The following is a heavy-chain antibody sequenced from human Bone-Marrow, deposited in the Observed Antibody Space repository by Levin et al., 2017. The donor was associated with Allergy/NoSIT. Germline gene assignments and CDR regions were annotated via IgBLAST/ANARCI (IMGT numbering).Heavy chain of an antibody. CDR1: GFTFSSYA. CDR3: AKDPSYDFLSRGNWFDP. Sequence: GESLKISCAASGFTFSSYAMSWVRQAPGKGLEWVSAISGSGGSTYYADSVKGRFTISRDNSKNTLYLQMNSLRAEDTAVYYCAKDPSYDFLSRGNWFDPWGQGTLVTVSS. CDR2: ISGSGGST. J-gene: IGHJ5*02. V-gene: IGHV3-23*01. D-gene: IGHD3-3*01.